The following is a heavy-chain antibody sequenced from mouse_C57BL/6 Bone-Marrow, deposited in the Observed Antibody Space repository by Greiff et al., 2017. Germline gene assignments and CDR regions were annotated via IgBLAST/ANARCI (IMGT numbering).Heavy chain of an antibody. V-gene: IGHV1-59*01. CDR1: GYTFTSYW. D-gene: IGHD4-1*02. CDR3: ASTGFAY. J-gene: IGHJ3*01. CDR2: IDPSDSYT. Sequence: VQLQQPGAELVRPGTSVKLSCKASGYTFTSYWMHWVKQRPGQGLEWIGVIDPSDSYTNYNQKFKGKATLTVDTSSSTAYMQLRSLTSEDSAVYYCASTGFAYWGQGTLVTVSA.